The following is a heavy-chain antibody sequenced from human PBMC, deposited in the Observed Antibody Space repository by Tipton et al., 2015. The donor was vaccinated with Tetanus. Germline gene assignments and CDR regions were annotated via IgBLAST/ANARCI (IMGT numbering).Heavy chain of an antibody. Sequence: TLSLTCSVSGDSVSSGSYYWTWIRQPPGKGLEWIGYIYRTGSTKYNSSLRDRVTIALDTSKNQFSLKLNSVTAADTAVYYCVRESSSGWFVDFWGPGTLVTVSS. D-gene: IGHD6-19*01. V-gene: IGHV4-61*01. CDR1: GDSVSSGSYY. J-gene: IGHJ4*02. CDR3: VRESSSGWFVDF. CDR2: IYRTGST.